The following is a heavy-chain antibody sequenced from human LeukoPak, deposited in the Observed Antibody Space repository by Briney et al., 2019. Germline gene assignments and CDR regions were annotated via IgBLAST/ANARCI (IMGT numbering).Heavy chain of an antibody. D-gene: IGHD3-16*02. J-gene: IGHJ4*02. V-gene: IGHV3-30*01. Sequence: GGSLRLSCAASGFTFSSYAMHWVRQAPGKGLEWVAVISYDGSNKYYADSVKGRFTISRDNSKNTLYLQMNSLRAEDTAVYYCARELNDYVWGSYRSDTALDYWGQGTQVTVSS. CDR1: GFTFSSYA. CDR3: ARELNDYVWGSYRSDTALDY. CDR2: ISYDGSNK.